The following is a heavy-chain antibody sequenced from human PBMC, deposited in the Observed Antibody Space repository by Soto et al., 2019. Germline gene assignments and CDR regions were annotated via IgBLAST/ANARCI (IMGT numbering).Heavy chain of an antibody. CDR3: AREDTTSGSY. D-gene: IGHD5-12*01. V-gene: IGHV4-34*09. Sequence: SETLSLTCAVYGGSFSGYYWSWIRQPPGKGLEWIGYIYNSDITYYNPSLKSRVTISVDASKNQFSLNLSSVTAADTAVYYCAREDTTSGSYWGQGTLVTVSS. J-gene: IGHJ4*02. CDR1: GGSFSGYY. CDR2: IYNSDIT.